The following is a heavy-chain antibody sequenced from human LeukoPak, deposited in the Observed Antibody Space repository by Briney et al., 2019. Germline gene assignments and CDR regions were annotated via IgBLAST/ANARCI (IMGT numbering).Heavy chain of an antibody. Sequence: ASVKVSCKASGYTFTSYYMHWVRQAPGQGLEWMGIINPSGGSTSYAQKFQGRVTMTRDTSISAAYMELSSLKSDDTAVYYCATTQSGFTRSLLPHGGYYLDYWGQGTLVTVSS. D-gene: IGHD3-3*01. CDR2: INPSGGST. V-gene: IGHV1-46*01. CDR1: GYTFTSYY. CDR3: ATTQSGFTRSLLPHGGYYLDY. J-gene: IGHJ4*02.